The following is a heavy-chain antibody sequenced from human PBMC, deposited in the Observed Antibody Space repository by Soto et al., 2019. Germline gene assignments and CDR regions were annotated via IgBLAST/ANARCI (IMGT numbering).Heavy chain of an antibody. V-gene: IGHV1-3*01. D-gene: IGHD5-18*01. Sequence: QVQLVQSRAEVKKPGASVKVSCKASGYTFTSYAMHWVRQAPGQRLEWMGWINAGNGNTKYSQKFQGRVTITRDTSASTAYMELSSLRSEDTAVYYCARGGHSYGFVEIDYWGQGTLVTVSS. CDR2: INAGNGNT. CDR1: GYTFTSYA. CDR3: ARGGHSYGFVEIDY. J-gene: IGHJ4*02.